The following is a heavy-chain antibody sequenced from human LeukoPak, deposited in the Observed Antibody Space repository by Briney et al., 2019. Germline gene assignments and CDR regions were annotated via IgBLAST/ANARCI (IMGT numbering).Heavy chain of an antibody. Sequence: GESLKISCKVSGYSFTNFWLGWVRQMPGKGLEWMGIIFPGDSDTRYSPSFQGQVTISADKSISTAYLQWSSLKASDTAIYYCARPRDSSSFGPFDYWGQGTLVTVSS. D-gene: IGHD6-6*01. J-gene: IGHJ4*02. CDR1: GYSFTNFW. CDR3: ARPRDSSSFGPFDY. V-gene: IGHV5-51*01. CDR2: IFPGDSDT.